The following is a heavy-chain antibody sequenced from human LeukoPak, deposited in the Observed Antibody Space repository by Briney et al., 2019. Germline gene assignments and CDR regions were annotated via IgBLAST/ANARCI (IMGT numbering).Heavy chain of an antibody. D-gene: IGHD3-22*01. V-gene: IGHV3-11*01. CDR1: GFTFSDYY. CDR2: ISSSGSTI. CDR3: ARWPTYYYDSSGYYRMDGMDV. J-gene: IGHJ6*02. Sequence: GGSLRLSCAASGFTFSDYYMSWLRQAPAKGLEWVSYISSSGSTIYYADSVKGRFTISRDNAKNSLYLQMNSLRAEDTAVYYCARWPTYYYDSSGYYRMDGMDVWGQGTTVTVSS.